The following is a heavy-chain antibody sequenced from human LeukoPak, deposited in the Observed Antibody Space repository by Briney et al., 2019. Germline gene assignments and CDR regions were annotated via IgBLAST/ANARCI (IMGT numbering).Heavy chain of an antibody. CDR2: ISGSGGST. V-gene: IGHV3-23*01. CDR3: AKDYDYGEIYYYYYGMDV. Sequence: GGSLRLSCAASGFTFSSYAMSWVRQAPGKGLEWASAISGSGGSTYYADSVKGRFTISRDNSKNTLYLQMNSLRAEDTAVYYCAKDYDYGEIYYYYYGMDVWGQGTTVTVSS. J-gene: IGHJ6*02. CDR1: GFTFSSYA. D-gene: IGHD4-17*01.